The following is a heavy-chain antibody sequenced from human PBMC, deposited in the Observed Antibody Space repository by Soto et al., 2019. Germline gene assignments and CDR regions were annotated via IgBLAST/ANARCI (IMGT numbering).Heavy chain of an antibody. V-gene: IGHV3-30-3*01. CDR2: ISYDGNNK. Sequence: QVQLVESGGGVVQPGRSLRLSCAASGFTFRSYPMHWVRQVPGRGLEWVALISYDGNNKNYADSVKGRFTISRDNSKNTLSLQMNSLRAEDTAVYYCARANDHYDDSNYYIVFDFWGQGTRVTVSS. CDR1: GFTFRSYP. J-gene: IGHJ4*02. CDR3: ARANDHYDDSNYYIVFDF. D-gene: IGHD3-22*01.